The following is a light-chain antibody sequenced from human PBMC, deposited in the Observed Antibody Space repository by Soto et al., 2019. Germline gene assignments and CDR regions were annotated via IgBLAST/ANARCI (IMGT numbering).Light chain of an antibody. V-gene: IGKV1-39*01. J-gene: IGKJ1*01. CDR1: QSITIY. Sequence: DIQMTQSPSSLSASVGDRVTIACRASQSITIYLNWYQQQPGKAPRLLIYGASTLQTGVPSRFSGSGSMTDFTLTISDLQPEDFASYYCHQTYTAPRTFVQGTKVDI. CDR2: GAS. CDR3: HQTYTAPRT.